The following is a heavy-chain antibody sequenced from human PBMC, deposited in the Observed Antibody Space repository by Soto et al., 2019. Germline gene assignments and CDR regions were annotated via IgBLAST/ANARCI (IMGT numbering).Heavy chain of an antibody. CDR3: ARDISSIAARAGFDY. Sequence: SETLSLTCTVSGGSISSYYWIWIRQPAGKGLEWIGRIYTSGSTNYNPSLKSRVTMSVDTSKNQFSPKLSSVTAADTAVYYCARDISSIAARAGFDYWGQGTLVTVSS. CDR2: IYTSGST. D-gene: IGHD6-6*01. V-gene: IGHV4-4*07. CDR1: GGSISSYY. J-gene: IGHJ4*02.